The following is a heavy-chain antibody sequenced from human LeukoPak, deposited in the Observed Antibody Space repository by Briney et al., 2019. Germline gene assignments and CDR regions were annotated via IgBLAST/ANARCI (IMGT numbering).Heavy chain of an antibody. D-gene: IGHD3-22*01. CDR1: GFTFSNAW. CDR3: TTLIPHYYDSSGYYYHRGFFY. V-gene: IGHV3-15*01. CDR2: IKTKTDGGTT. Sequence: GGSLRLSCAASGFTFSNAWMSWVRQAPVKGLEWVGRIKTKTDGGTTDNAAPVKGRFTISRDDSKNTLYLQMNSLKTEDTAVYYCTTLIPHYYDSSGYYYHRGFFYWGQGTLVTVSS. J-gene: IGHJ4*02.